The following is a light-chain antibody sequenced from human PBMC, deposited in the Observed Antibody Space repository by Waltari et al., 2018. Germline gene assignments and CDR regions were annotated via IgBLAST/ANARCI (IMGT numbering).Light chain of an antibody. Sequence: QSVLTQAPSVSGAPGQRLTIPCTGSSSKIGADNDVHWYQHRPGTAPRVVIYQNNKRPSGVPDRFSGSKSGTSASLAITGLQAEDEADYYCQSYDSTLSAVVFGGGTKVTVL. CDR3: QSYDSTLSAVV. V-gene: IGLV1-40*02. CDR2: QNN. J-gene: IGLJ2*01. CDR1: SSKIGADND.